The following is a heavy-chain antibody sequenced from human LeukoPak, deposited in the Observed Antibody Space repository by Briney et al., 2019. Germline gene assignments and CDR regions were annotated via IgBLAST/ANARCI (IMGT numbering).Heavy chain of an antibody. V-gene: IGHV4-59*08. CDR1: GDSITSYF. J-gene: IGHJ4*02. Sequence: SETLSLTCTVSGDSITSYFWSWIRQPPGKGLEWVGYIFYSGITNYNPSLKSRVTISVDTSKNQFSLKLSSVTAADTAVYYCARITVATIDYWGQGTLVTVSS. CDR2: IFYSGIT. CDR3: ARITVATIDY. D-gene: IGHD5-12*01.